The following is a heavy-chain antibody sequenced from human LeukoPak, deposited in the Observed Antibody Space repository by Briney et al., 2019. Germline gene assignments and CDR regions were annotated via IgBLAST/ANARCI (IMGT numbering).Heavy chain of an antibody. CDR3: ATKNFYYDSSGYYY. V-gene: IGHV1-18*01. J-gene: IGHJ4*02. CDR1: GYTFTSYG. CDR2: ISAYNGNT. D-gene: IGHD3-22*01. Sequence: ASVKVSCKASGYTFTSYGISWVRQAPGQGLEWMGWISAYNGNTNYAQKLQGRVTMTTDTSTGTAYMELRSLRSDDTAVYYCATKNFYYDSSGYYYWGQGTLVTVSS.